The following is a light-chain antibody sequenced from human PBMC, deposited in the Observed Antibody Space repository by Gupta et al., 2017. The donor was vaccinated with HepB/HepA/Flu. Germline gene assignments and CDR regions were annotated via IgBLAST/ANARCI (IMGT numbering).Light chain of an antibody. CDR3: QSYDSSLSGSYV. CDR1: GSSIGAGYY. Sequence: QSVLPRPPSVPGAPAHRVSIPCTGSGSSIGAGYYLHWYQQLQGTAPKPLISGNSNRPSGVPDRFSGSKSGTSTSPAITGLQAEDEADYYCQSYDSSLSGSYVFGTGTKVTVL. V-gene: IGLV1-40*01. J-gene: IGLJ1*01. CDR2: GNS.